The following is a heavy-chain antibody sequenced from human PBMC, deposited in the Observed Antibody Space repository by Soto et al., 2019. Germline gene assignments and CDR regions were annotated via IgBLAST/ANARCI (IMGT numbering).Heavy chain of an antibody. D-gene: IGHD2-8*01. CDR1: GFTFSSYS. J-gene: IGHJ4*02. CDR2: ISSSSSYI. V-gene: IGHV3-21*01. CDR3: ARDDLYCTNGVCLFDY. Sequence: NPGGSLRLSCAASGFTFSSYSMNWVRQAPGKGLEWVSSISSSSSYIYYADSVKGRFTISRDNAKNSLYLQMNSLRAEDTAVYYCARDDLYCTNGVCLFDYWGQGTLVTVSS.